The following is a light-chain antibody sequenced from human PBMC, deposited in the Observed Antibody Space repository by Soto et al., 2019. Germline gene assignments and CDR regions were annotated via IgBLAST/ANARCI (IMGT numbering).Light chain of an antibody. CDR2: DAS. CDR1: QSVSSN. Sequence: ELMLRPSPATLSLSPCEGATLSGSASQSVSSNLAWHQQKPGQAPTLLIYDASNRDTGIPARFSGSGSGTDFTITISSLEPEDFAVYYCQQRSNWTRILGQGTRLEI. V-gene: IGKV3-11*01. J-gene: IGKJ5*01. CDR3: QQRSNWTRI.